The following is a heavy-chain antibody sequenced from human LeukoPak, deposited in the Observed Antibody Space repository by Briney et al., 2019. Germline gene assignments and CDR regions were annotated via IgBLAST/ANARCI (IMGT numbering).Heavy chain of an antibody. D-gene: IGHD6-13*01. CDR3: ARGSSSWYRNTNDY. CDR1: GFTFSSYG. Sequence: GGSLRLSCAASGFTFSSYGMHWVRQAPGKGLEWVSYISSSSSTIYYADSVKGRFTISRDNAKNSLYLQMNSLRAEDTAVYYCARGSSSWYRNTNDYWGQGTLVTVSS. CDR2: ISSSSSTI. V-gene: IGHV3-48*01. J-gene: IGHJ4*02.